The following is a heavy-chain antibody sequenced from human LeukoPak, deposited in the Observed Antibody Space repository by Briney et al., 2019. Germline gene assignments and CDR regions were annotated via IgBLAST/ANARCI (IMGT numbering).Heavy chain of an antibody. D-gene: IGHD5-12*01. CDR2: INHSGST. Sequence: PSETLSLTCAVYGGSFSGYYWSWIRQPPGKGLEWIGEINHSGSTNYNPSLKSRVTISVDTSKNQFSLKLSSVTAADTAVYYCARGGQIVATSTSNWFDPWGQGTLVTVSS. CDR3: ARGGQIVATSTSNWFDP. J-gene: IGHJ5*02. V-gene: IGHV4-34*01. CDR1: GGSFSGYY.